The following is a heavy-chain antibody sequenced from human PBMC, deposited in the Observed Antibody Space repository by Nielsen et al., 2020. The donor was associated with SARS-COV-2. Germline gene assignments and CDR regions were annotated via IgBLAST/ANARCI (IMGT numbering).Heavy chain of an antibody. J-gene: IGHJ4*02. Sequence: ASVKVSCKASGYTFTGYYMHWVRQAPGQGLEWMGRINPNSGGTNYAQKFQGRVTMTRDTSISTAYMELSSLRSEDTAVYYCAGETRDIVLVVGYFDYWGQGTLVTVSS. D-gene: IGHD2-8*02. V-gene: IGHV1-2*06. CDR2: INPNSGGT. CDR3: AGETRDIVLVVGYFDY. CDR1: GYTFTGYY.